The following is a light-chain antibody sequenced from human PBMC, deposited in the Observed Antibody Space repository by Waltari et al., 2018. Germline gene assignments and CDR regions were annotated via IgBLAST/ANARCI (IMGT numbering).Light chain of an antibody. CDR2: LGS. J-gene: IGKJ1*01. Sequence: EIVMTQSPLSLPVTPGEPASIPCRSSQSLLYSNGKNYLDWYLQKPGQSPQLLIYLGSNRASGVPDRISGSGSGTDFTLKISRVEAEDVGIYYCMQTLQTPKTFGQGTKVEIK. CDR3: MQTLQTPKT. CDR1: QSLLYSNGKNY. V-gene: IGKV2-28*01.